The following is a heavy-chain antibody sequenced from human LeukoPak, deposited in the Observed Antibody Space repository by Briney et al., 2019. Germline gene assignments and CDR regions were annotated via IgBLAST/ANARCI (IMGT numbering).Heavy chain of an antibody. CDR1: GYTFTGYY. J-gene: IGHJ4*02. Sequence: ASVKVSCKASGYTFTGYYIHWVRQAPGQGLEWMGRIIPNSGGTNYAQKFQGRVTMTRDTSISTAYMELSRLRLDDTAVYYCARGPSQWDYYDSTGSYGHWGQGTWSPSPQ. D-gene: IGHD3-22*01. CDR2: IIPNSGGT. CDR3: ARGPSQWDYYDSTGSYGH. V-gene: IGHV1-2*06.